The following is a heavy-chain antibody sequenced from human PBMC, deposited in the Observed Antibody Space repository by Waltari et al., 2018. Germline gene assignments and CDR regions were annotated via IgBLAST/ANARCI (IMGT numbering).Heavy chain of an antibody. V-gene: IGHV4-4*02. CDR1: GDSVSGNYW. Sequence: QVQLQESVQGLVKPSGTLSLPCAVSGDSVSGNYWWGWVRQSPEEGLAWIGLVHHSGKTNYDPSIQSRGTISVDSPKNQFALTLKSVTAADTAVYYCAGDRAIGLFFGYWGRGTLFTVSS. CDR3: AGDRAIGLFFGY. J-gene: IGHJ4*02. D-gene: IGHD2-2*01. CDR2: VHHSGKT.